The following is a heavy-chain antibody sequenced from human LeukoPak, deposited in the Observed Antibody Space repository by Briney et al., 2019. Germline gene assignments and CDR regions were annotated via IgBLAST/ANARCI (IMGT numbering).Heavy chain of an antibody. D-gene: IGHD4-11*01. J-gene: IGHJ5*02. CDR3: ARGEDSTVTTS. CDR1: GGTFSTSV. Sequence: SVKVSCKASGGTFSTSVISWVRQAPGQGLEWVGGNIPMFRTPNYAQKFQGRVTITADESTSTVYMELRSLRSEDTAVYYCARGEDSTVTTSWGQGTLVIVSS. V-gene: IGHV1-69*01. CDR2: NIPMFRTP.